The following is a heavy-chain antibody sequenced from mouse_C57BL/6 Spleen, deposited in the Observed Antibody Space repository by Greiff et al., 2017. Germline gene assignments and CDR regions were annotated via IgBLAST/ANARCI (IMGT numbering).Heavy chain of an antibody. V-gene: IGHV5-17*01. CDR1: GFTFSDYG. CDR2: ISSGSSTI. D-gene: IGHD2-4*01. J-gene: IGHJ3*01. Sequence: EVQLVESGGGLVKPGGSLKLSCAASGFTFSDYGMHWVRQAPEKGLEWVAYISSGSSTIYYADTVKGRFTISRDNAKNTLFLQMTSLRSEDTAMYYCARIYYDFAYWGQGTLVTVSA. CDR3: ARIYYDFAY.